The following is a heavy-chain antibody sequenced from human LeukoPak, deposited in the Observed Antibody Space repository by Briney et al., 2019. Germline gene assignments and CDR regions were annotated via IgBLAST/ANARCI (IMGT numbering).Heavy chain of an antibody. V-gene: IGHV4-39*01. Sequence: PSETLSLTCTVSGGSISISSYYWDWMRQPPGKGLEWIGSIHYSGSTYYNPSLKSRVTISVDTSKNQFSLKLSSVTGADTAVYYCASEGHLVRGVIYYYMDVWGRGTTVTISS. CDR3: ASEGHLVRGVIYYYMDV. J-gene: IGHJ6*03. CDR1: GGSISISSYY. D-gene: IGHD3-10*01. CDR2: IHYSGST.